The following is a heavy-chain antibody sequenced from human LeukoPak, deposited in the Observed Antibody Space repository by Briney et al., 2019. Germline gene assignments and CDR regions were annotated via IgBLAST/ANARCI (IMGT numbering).Heavy chain of an antibody. CDR2: IYYSGST. J-gene: IGHJ4*02. D-gene: IGHD1-26*01. CDR3: ARHAKERRALVGAIDY. CDR1: GGSISSSSYY. Sequence: SETLSLTCTVSGGSISSSSYYWGWIRQPPGKGLEWIGSIYYSGSTYYNPSLKSRVTISVDTSKNQSSLKLSSVTAADTAVYCCARHAKERRALVGAIDYWGQGTLVTVSS. V-gene: IGHV4-39*01.